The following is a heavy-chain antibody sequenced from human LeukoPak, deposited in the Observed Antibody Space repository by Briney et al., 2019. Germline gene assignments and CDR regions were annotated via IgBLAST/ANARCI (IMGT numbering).Heavy chain of an antibody. V-gene: IGHV1-2*02. CDR2: INPNSGGT. Sequence: ASVKVSCKVSGYTLTELSMHWVRQAPGQGLEWMGWINPNSGGTNYAQKSQGRVTMTRDTSISTAYMELSRLRSDDTAVYYCARAQVPAAIGGDYWGQGTLVTVSS. CDR3: ARAQVPAAIGGDY. J-gene: IGHJ4*02. D-gene: IGHD2-2*02. CDR1: GYTLTELS.